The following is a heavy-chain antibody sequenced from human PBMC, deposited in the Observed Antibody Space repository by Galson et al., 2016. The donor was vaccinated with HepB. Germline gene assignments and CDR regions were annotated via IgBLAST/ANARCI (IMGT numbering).Heavy chain of an antibody. CDR1: GYRFFTYG. D-gene: IGHD6-19*01. V-gene: IGHV1-18*04. CDR3: ARKGFYRSGWYVMGHFDY. CDR2: ISANSGNT. J-gene: IGHJ4*02. Sequence: SVKVSCKASGYRFFTYGISWVRQAPGQGLEWLGWISANSGNTIYAQKFQDRVTMTRDTSASTVNMDLRSLRSDDTAVYYCARKGFYRSGWYVMGHFDYWGQGTLVTVSS.